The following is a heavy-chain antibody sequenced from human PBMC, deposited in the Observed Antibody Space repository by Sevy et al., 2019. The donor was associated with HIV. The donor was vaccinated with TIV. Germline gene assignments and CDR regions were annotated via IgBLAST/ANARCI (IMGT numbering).Heavy chain of an antibody. V-gene: IGHV3-49*03. J-gene: IGHJ6*02. CDR2: IRSKAYGGTT. D-gene: IGHD1-1*01. Sequence: GGSLRLSCTASGFTFGDYAMSWFRQAPGKGLEWVGFIRSKAYGGTTEYAAFVKGRFTISRDDSKGIAYLQMNSLKTEDTAVYYCTNTGPSGGYYCYYGMDVWGQGTTVTVSS. CDR1: GFTFGDYA. CDR3: TNTGPSGGYYCYYGMDV.